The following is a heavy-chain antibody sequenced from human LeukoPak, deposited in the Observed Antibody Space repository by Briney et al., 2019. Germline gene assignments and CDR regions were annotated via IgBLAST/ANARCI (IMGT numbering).Heavy chain of an antibody. CDR2: ITSSGRYI. D-gene: IGHD4-23*01. J-gene: IGHJ4*02. CDR3: ARGGVSVGGNFDY. V-gene: IGHV3-21*01. CDR1: GFTFSTYS. Sequence: GGSLRLSCAASGFTFSTYSMNWVRQAPGKGLEWVSSITSSGRYIYYADSVKGRFTISRDNAKNTLYLQMNSLRAEDTAVYYCARGGVSVGGNFDYWGQGTLVTVSS.